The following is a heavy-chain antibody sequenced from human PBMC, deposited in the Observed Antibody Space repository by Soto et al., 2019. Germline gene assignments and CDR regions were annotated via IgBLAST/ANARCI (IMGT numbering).Heavy chain of an antibody. Sequence: EVHLVESGGGLVQPGGSLRLSCAASGFTFSSYSMNWVRQAPGKGLEWVSYISTGSSTIYYADSVKGRFTISRDNAKNSLHLQMNSLKDEDTAVYYCAIVDNRIGIVGATPVYYFDYWGQGTLVTVSS. CDR2: ISTGSSTI. V-gene: IGHV3-48*02. J-gene: IGHJ4*02. D-gene: IGHD1-26*01. CDR1: GFTFSSYS. CDR3: AIVDNRIGIVGATPVYYFDY.